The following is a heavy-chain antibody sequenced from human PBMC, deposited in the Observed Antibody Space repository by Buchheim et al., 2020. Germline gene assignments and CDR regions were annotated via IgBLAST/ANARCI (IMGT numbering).Heavy chain of an antibody. CDR1: GFTFSDYH. J-gene: IGHJ6*02. CDR2: ISSSSNSI. D-gene: IGHD4/OR15-4a*01. Sequence: QVQLVESGGGLVKPGGSLRLSCAASGFTFSDYHMSWIRQAPGKGLEWISYISSSSNSIYYADSVKGRVTISRDNAKNSLYLQMDSLRAEDTAIYYCARDVTAVLTFYYYGMDVWGQGT. CDR3: ARDVTAVLTFYYYGMDV. V-gene: IGHV3-11*01.